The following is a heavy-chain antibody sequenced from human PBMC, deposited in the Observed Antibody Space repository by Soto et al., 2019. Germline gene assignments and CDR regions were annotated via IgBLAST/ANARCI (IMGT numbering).Heavy chain of an antibody. J-gene: IGHJ5*02. D-gene: IGHD2-15*01. CDR1: GGSFSGYY. Sequence: QVQLQQWGAGLLKPSETLSLTCAVYGGSFSGYYWSWIRQPPGKGLEWIGEINPSGSTNYNPSLKGRGTISVDTSKNQFSLKLSSVTGADSAVYYCARAHGQKDIVVVVAAYGGDWFYPWGQGTLVTVSS. CDR3: ARAHGQKDIVVVVAAYGGDWFYP. CDR2: INPSGST. V-gene: IGHV4-34*01.